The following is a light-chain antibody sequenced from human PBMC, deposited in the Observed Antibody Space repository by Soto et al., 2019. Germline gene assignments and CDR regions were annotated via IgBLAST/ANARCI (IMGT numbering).Light chain of an antibody. CDR1: NIGSKS. CDR3: QVWESSGDHWV. V-gene: IGLV3-21*02. Sequence: SYELTQPPSVSVAPGQTARITCGGNNIGSKSVHWYQQKPGQAPLLVVYENIDRPSGIPERFSGSNSGNTATLTIFRVKDGDEADYYCQVWESSGDHWVFGGGTKLTVL. J-gene: IGLJ3*02. CDR2: ENI.